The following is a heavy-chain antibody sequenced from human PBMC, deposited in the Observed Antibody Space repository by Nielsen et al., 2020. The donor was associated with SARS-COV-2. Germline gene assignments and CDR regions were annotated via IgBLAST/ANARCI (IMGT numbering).Heavy chain of an antibody. D-gene: IGHD5-18*01. J-gene: IGHJ6*02. CDR2: ISTHNGHT. V-gene: IGHV1-18*01. CDR1: DYSFTTFG. CDR3: ARGGDTSLVPYFNGLDV. Sequence: ASVKVSCKASDYSFTTFGIHWVRQTHGQGLEWMGWISTHNGHTAYAQNLQGRVTMTTDTSTSTAYVELRSLSSDDTAVYYCARGGDTSLVPYFNGLDVWGQGTTVTVSS.